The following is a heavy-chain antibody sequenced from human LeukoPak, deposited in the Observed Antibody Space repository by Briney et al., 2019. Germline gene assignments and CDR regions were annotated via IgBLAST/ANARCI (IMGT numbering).Heavy chain of an antibody. V-gene: IGHV4-34*01. J-gene: IGHJ4*02. CDR3: ASQYGGLSHFDY. CDR2: INHSGST. D-gene: IGHD2-15*01. Sequence: PSETLSLTCAVYGGSFSGYYWSWIREPPGKGLEWIGEINHSGSTNYNPSLKSRVTISVDTSKNQFSLKLSSVTAADTAVYYCASQYGGLSHFDYWGQGTLVTVSS. CDR1: GGSFSGYY.